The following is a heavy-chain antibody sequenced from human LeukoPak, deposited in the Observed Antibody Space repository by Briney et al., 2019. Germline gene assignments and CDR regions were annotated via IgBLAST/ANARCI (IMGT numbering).Heavy chain of an antibody. CDR2: IYYSGST. Sequence: SETLSLTCTVSGGSISSSSYYWGWIRQPPGKGLEWIGSIYYSGSTYYNPSLKSRVTISVDTSKNQFSLKLSSVTAADTAVYYCARVGWFGEYGFDYWGQGTLVTVSS. J-gene: IGHJ4*02. CDR1: GGSISSSSYY. D-gene: IGHD3-10*01. V-gene: IGHV4-39*07. CDR3: ARVGWFGEYGFDY.